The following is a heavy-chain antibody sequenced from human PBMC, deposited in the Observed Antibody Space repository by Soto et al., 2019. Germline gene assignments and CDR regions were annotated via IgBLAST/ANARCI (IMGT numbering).Heavy chain of an antibody. Sequence: PGGSLRLSCAASGFTFSSYSMTWVRQAPGKGLEWVSSISSSSVYMYYPDSLKGRFTISRDNAKNSLYLQMNSLRAEDTAVYYCARDYYDSSGYPAPFFGWGQGTMVTVSS. J-gene: IGHJ3*01. CDR3: ARDYYDSSGYPAPFFG. CDR2: ISSSSVYM. CDR1: GFTFSSYS. V-gene: IGHV3-21*01. D-gene: IGHD3-22*01.